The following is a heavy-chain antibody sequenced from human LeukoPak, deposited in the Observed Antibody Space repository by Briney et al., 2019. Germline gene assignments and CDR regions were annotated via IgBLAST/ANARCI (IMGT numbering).Heavy chain of an antibody. CDR3: ARRLTQYDCFDP. CDR1: GDSVSSNSVT. CDR2: TYYRSTWYD. Sequence: SQTLPLTCAISGDSVSSNSVTWNWIRQSPSRGLEWLGRTYYRSTWYDDYAVSVRGRITVNPDTSKNQFSLHLNSVTPEDTAVYYCARRLTQYDCFDPWGQGILVTVSS. J-gene: IGHJ5*02. D-gene: IGHD2-2*01. V-gene: IGHV6-1*01.